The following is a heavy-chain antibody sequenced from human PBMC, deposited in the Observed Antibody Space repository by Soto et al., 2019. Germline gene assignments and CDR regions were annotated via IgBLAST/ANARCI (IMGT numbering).Heavy chain of an antibody. CDR3: TTEAQDIVVVVAAMG. CDR1: GFTFSNAW. D-gene: IGHD2-15*01. Sequence: GGSLRLSCAASGFTFSNAWMSWVRQAPGKGLEWVGRIKSKTDGGTTDYAAPVKGRFTISRDDSKNTLYLQMNSLKTEDTAVYYCTTEAQDIVVVVAAMGWGKGTLVSVSS. V-gene: IGHV3-15*01. CDR2: IKSKTDGGTT. J-gene: IGHJ4*02.